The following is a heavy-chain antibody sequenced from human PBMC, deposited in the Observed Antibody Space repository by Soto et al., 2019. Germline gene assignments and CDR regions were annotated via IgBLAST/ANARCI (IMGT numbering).Heavy chain of an antibody. CDR3: ARYNYDSSGYYPFDY. V-gene: IGHV1-46*03. D-gene: IGHD3-22*01. J-gene: IGHJ4*02. Sequence: ASVKVSCKASGYTFTSYYIHWVRQAPGQGLEWMGIINPTDGGTSYPQKFQGRVTMTRDTSTSTVYMELSSLRSEDTAVYYCARYNYDSSGYYPFDYWGQGTLVTVSS. CDR2: INPTDGGT. CDR1: GYTFTSYY.